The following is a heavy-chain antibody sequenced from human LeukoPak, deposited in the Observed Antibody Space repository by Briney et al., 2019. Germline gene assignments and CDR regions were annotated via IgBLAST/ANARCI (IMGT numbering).Heavy chain of an antibody. V-gene: IGHV4-4*07. CDR3: TASRVLYYYYYMDV. CDR1: GGSISSYY. D-gene: IGHD2/OR15-2a*01. CDR2: IYTSGST. Sequence: SETLSLTCTVTGGSISSYYWSCIRQPAGKGLEWIGRIYTSGSTNYNPSLKSRVTMSVYTSKNQFSLKLSSVTAADTAVYYCTASRVLYYYYYMDVWGKGTTVTVSS. J-gene: IGHJ6*03.